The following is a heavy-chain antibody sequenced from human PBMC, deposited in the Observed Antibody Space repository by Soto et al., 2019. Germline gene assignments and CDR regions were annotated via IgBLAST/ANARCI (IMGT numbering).Heavy chain of an antibody. CDR1: GFTVSSNY. J-gene: IGHJ3*02. CDR2: IYSGGST. CDR3: ASYSGYDLGAFDI. D-gene: IGHD5-12*01. V-gene: IGHV3-53*04. Sequence: GGSLRLSCAASGFTVSSNYMSWVRQAPGKGLEWVSVIYSGGSTYYADSVKGRFTISRHNSKSTLYLQMNSLRAEDTAVYYCASYSGYDLGAFDIWGQGTMVTVSS.